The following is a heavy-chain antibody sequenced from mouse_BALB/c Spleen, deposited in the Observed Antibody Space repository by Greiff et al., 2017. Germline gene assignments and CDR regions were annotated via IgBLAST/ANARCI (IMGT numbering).Heavy chain of an antibody. V-gene: IGHV1-4*02. CDR1: GYTFTSYT. J-gene: IGHJ4*01. Sequence: QVQLQQSAAELARPGASVKMSCKASGYTFTSYTMHWVKQRPGQGLEWIGYINPSSGYTEYNQKFKDKTTLTADKSSSTAYMQLSSLTSEDSAVYYCARSITTVVARNYAMDYWGQGTSVTVSS. D-gene: IGHD1-1*01. CDR3: ARSITTVVARNYAMDY. CDR2: INPSSGYT.